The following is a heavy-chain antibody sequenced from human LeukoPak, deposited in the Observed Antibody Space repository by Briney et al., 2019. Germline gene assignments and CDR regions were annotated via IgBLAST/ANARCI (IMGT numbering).Heavy chain of an antibody. CDR2: ISSDGSTT. J-gene: IGHJ4*02. CDR3: ARDADGPGSLIDY. V-gene: IGHV3-74*01. Sequence: PGGSLRLSCAASGFSFNTYWMQWVRQAPGKGLEWVSRISSDGSTTTYADSVQGRFSVSRDNGKNTLYLQASSLRADDTAVYYCARDADGPGSLIDYWGQGILVTVSS. CDR1: GFSFNTYW. D-gene: IGHD2-8*01.